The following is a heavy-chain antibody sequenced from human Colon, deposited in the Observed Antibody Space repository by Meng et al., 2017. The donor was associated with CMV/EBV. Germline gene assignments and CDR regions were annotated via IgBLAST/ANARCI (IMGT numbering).Heavy chain of an antibody. CDR2: MNPATGNT. CDR1: GYSFTNFD. D-gene: IGHD6-13*01. CDR3: ARVRLAAAGSEPFSI. V-gene: IGHV1-8*01. Sequence: ALVKVSCKASGYSFTNFDIYWVRQAPGQGLEWMGWMNPATGNTGYAETLQGRVTMTRDSSIGTAYMELSGLRSEDTAVYYCARVRLAAAGSEPFSIWGQGTTVTVSS. J-gene: IGHJ6*02.